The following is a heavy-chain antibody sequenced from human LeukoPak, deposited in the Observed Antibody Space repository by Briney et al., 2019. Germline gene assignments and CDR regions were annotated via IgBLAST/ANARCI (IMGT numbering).Heavy chain of an antibody. J-gene: IGHJ5*02. CDR3: AKIPTGRREEWFDP. Sequence: GGSLRLSCAASGFSFSTYAMTWGRQIPGRGLQWVSAISAGGATYYADSVKGRFTISRDNSRSTLYLQMNSLRADDTAFYYCAKIPTGRREEWFDPWGQGTLVTVSS. CDR1: GFSFSTYA. CDR2: ISAGGAT. V-gene: IGHV3-23*01. D-gene: IGHD1-26*01.